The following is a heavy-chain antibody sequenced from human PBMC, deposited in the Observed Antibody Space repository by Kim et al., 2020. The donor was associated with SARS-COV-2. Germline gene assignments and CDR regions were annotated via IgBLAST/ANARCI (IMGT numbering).Heavy chain of an antibody. V-gene: IGHV4-59*01. Sequence: KSRVTISVDTSQNQFSLKLSSVTAADTAVYYCARELTYYYGSGSYDAFDIWGQGTMVTVSS. J-gene: IGHJ3*02. D-gene: IGHD3-10*01. CDR3: ARELTYYYGSGSYDAFDI.